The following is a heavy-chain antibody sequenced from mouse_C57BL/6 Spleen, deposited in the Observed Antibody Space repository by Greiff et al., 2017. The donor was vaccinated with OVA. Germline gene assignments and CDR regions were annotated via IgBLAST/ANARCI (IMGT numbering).Heavy chain of an antibody. CDR2: IYPGDGDT. Sequence: QVQLQQSGPELVKPGASVKISCKASGYAFSSSWMNWVKQRPGKGLEWIGRIYPGDGDTNYNGKFKGKATLTADKSSSTAYMQLSSLTSEDSAVYFCARWGCNYDYAMDYWGQGTSVTVSS. D-gene: IGHD2-1*01. J-gene: IGHJ4*01. CDR3: ARWGCNYDYAMDY. V-gene: IGHV1-82*01. CDR1: GYAFSSSW.